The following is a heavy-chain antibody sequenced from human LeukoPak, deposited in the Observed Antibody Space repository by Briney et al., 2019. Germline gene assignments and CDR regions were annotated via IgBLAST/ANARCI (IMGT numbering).Heavy chain of an antibody. CDR3: AREDGDSSSWYPPFFDY. Sequence: GGSLRLSCAAFTNYAMHWVRQAPGKGLVWVAVISYDGSNEYYADSVKGRFTISRDNSKNTLYLQMNSLRAEDTAVYYCAREDGDSSSWYPPFFDYWGQGTLVTVSS. CDR1: TNYA. V-gene: IGHV3-30-3*01. J-gene: IGHJ4*02. D-gene: IGHD6-13*01. CDR2: ISYDGSNE.